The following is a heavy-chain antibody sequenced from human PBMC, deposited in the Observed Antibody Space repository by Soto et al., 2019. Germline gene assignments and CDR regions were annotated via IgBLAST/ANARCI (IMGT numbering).Heavy chain of an antibody. CDR1: GFTFDDYG. V-gene: IGHV3-20*04. CDR3: VRGASLNFDY. J-gene: IGHJ4*02. CDR2: VNWNGGST. D-gene: IGHD1-26*01. Sequence: EVQLVESGGGVLRPGGSLRLSCAASGFTFDDYGMSWARQAPGKGLEWVSGVNWNGGSTGYADSVKGRFTISRDNAKNCLYVHVNRRSAEDTAFYYCVRGASLNFDYWGQGTLVTVSS.